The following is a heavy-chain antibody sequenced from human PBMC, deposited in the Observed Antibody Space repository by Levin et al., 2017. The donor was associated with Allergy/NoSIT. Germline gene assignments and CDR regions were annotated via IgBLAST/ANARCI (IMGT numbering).Heavy chain of an antibody. D-gene: IGHD3-22*01. Sequence: GASVKVSCAASGFTFSDHYMDWVRPAPGKGLEWVGRTKNKANSYTTLYAASVKGRFTISRDVSKNSLYLQMNTLKTEHTAVYYCDRLSSGYYQEWYYFNYWGQGTLVTVSS. J-gene: IGHJ4*02. V-gene: IGHV3-72*01. CDR1: GFTFSDHY. CDR2: TKNKANSYTT. CDR3: DRLSSGYYQEWYYFNY.